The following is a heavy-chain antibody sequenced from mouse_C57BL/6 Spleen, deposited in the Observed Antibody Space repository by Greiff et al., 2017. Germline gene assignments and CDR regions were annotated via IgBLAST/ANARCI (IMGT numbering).Heavy chain of an antibody. CDR3: AIGAYCYGSSYFDY. V-gene: IGHV1-63*01. J-gene: IGHJ2*01. CDR1: GYTFTNYW. CDR2: IYPGGGYT. Sequence: QVQLQQSGAELVRPGTSVKMSCKASGYTFTNYWIGWAKQRPGHGLEWIGDIYPGGGYTNYNEKFKGKATLTADKSSSTAYMQFSSLTSEDSAIYYCAIGAYCYGSSYFDYWGQGTTLTVSS. D-gene: IGHD1-1*01.